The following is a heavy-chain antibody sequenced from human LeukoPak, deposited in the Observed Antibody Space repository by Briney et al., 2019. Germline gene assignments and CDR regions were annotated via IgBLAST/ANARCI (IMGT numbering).Heavy chain of an antibody. CDR1: GYSISSGYY. J-gene: IGHJ5*02. V-gene: IGHV4-38-2*01. D-gene: IGHD3-3*02. CDR2: IYHSGST. CDR3: ARLPIFGVVIDSWFDP. Sequence: PSETLSLTCAVSGYSISSGYYWGWIRPPPGKGLEWTGSIYHSGSTYYNPSLKSRVTISGDTSKNQFSLKLSSVTAADTAVYYCARLPIFGVVIDSWFDPWGQGTLVTVSS.